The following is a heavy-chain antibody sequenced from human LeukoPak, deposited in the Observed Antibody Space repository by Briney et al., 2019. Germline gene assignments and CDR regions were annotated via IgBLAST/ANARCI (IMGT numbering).Heavy chain of an antibody. J-gene: IGHJ4*02. Sequence: GRSLRLSCAASGFTFSSYAMHSVRQAPGKGLEWVAAISYDGSNKYYADSVKGRFTISRDNAKNTLYLQMNSLRAEDTAVYYCARGRGEDYDSSGYYQPFDYWGQGTLVTVSS. V-gene: IGHV3-30*01. D-gene: IGHD3-22*01. CDR1: GFTFSSYA. CDR2: ISYDGSNK. CDR3: ARGRGEDYDSSGYYQPFDY.